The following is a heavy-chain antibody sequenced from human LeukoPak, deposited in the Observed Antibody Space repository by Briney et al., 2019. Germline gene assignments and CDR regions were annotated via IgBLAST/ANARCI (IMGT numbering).Heavy chain of an antibody. CDR3: ARGYDYVWGSYRPFFDY. CDR2: IYYSGST. V-gene: IGHV4-61*01. Sequence: AETLSLTCTVSGGSVSSGSYYWGWVRQPPGKGLEWIGYIYYSGSTNYNASLKRRVTISVDTSKNQFSLKLSSVTAADTAVYYCARGYDYVWGSYRPFFDYWGQGTLVTVSS. J-gene: IGHJ4*02. CDR1: GGSVSSGSYY. D-gene: IGHD3-16*02.